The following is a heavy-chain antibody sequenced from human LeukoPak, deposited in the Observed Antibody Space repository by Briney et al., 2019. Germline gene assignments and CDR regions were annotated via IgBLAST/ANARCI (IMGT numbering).Heavy chain of an antibody. D-gene: IGHD3-22*01. V-gene: IGHV4-59*01. CDR1: GGSISSYY. J-gene: IGHJ4*02. CDR3: ARVGWYYDSSGYCYYFDY. CDR2: IYYSGST. Sequence: PSETLSLTCTVSGGSISSYYWSWIRQPPGKGLGWIGYIYYSGSTNYNPSLTSRVTISVDTSKNQFSLKLSSVTAADTAVYYCARVGWYYDSSGYCYYFDYWGQGTLVTVSS.